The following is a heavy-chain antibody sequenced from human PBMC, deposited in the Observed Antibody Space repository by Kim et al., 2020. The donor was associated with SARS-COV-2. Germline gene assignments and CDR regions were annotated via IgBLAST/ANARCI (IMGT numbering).Heavy chain of an antibody. V-gene: IGHV1-69*13. D-gene: IGHD3-10*01. CDR2: IIPIFGTA. CDR3: ARDGGPGQRLTRGNWFDP. CDR1: GGTFSSYA. J-gene: IGHJ5*02. Sequence: SVKVSCKASGGTFSSYAISWVRQAPGQGLEWMGGIIPIFGTANYAQKFQGRVTITADESTSTAYMELSSLRSEDTAVYYCARDGGPGQRLTRGNWFDPWGQGTLVTVSS.